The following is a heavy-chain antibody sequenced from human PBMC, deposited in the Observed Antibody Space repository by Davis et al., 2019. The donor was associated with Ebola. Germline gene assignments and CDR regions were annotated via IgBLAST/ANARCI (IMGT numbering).Heavy chain of an antibody. D-gene: IGHD6-6*01. CDR2: ISSSGSTI. Sequence: PGGSLRLSCAASGFTFSDYYMSWIRQAPGKGLEWVSYISSSGSTIYYADSVKGRFTISRDNAKNSLYLQMNSLRAEDTAVYYCARGGIAARPGGDYYYYGMDVWGQGTTVTVSS. CDR3: ARGGIAARPGGDYYYYGMDV. J-gene: IGHJ6*02. V-gene: IGHV3-11*01. CDR1: GFTFSDYY.